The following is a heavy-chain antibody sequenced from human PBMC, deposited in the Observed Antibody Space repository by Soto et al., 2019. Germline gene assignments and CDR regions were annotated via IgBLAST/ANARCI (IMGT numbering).Heavy chain of an antibody. D-gene: IGHD6-25*01. Sequence: DSVKVSCKASGYTFTSYDINWVRQATGQGLEWMGWMNPNSGNTGYAQKFQGRVTMTRNTSISTAYMELSSLRSEDTAVYYCASGQGSAAKYYFFDLCGRGSPVPGSS. CDR1: GYTFTSYD. CDR2: MNPNSGNT. CDR3: ASGQGSAAKYYFFDL. V-gene: IGHV1-8*01. J-gene: IGHJ2*01.